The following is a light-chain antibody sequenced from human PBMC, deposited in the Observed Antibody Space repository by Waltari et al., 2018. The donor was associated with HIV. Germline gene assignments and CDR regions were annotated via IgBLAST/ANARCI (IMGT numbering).Light chain of an antibody. V-gene: IGLV1-51*01. J-gene: IGLJ3*02. Sequence: QSMLTQPPSVSAAPGQKVTISCSGTGSNLSNNYVSWYQHPPGAAPKIVIYDNDHRPSGIRDRFSGSKSGASATLVITGLQTGDDGDYYCGTWDSSLNAGVFCGGTKLTVL. CDR2: DND. CDR3: GTWDSSLNAGV. CDR1: GSNLSNNY.